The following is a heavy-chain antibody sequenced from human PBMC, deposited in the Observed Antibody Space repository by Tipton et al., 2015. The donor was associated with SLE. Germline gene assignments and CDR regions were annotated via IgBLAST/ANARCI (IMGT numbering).Heavy chain of an antibody. J-gene: IGHJ5*02. CDR1: GGSISSSRYY. V-gene: IGHV4-39*07. Sequence: TLSLTCTVSGGSISSSRYYWGWIPQPPGKGLEWIGSIYHSGTAYYNPSLKSRVTISVDTSKNQISLKLSSVTAADTAVYYCARYPESNYHWFGPWGQGAPVTVSS. D-gene: IGHD4-11*01. CDR2: IYHSGTA. CDR3: ARYPESNYHWFGP.